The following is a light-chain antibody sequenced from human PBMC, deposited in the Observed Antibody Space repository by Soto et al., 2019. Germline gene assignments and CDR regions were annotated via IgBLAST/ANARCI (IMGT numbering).Light chain of an antibody. CDR1: QGIYTW. CDR2: ATS. Sequence: DIQMTQSPSSLSASVGDRVTITCRASQGIYTWLAWYQERPEKAPKSLIYATSSLQNGVPARFSGSGSGTDFALKISRVEADDVGVYYCMQATHWPITFGQGTRLEIK. V-gene: IGKV1D-16*01. CDR3: MQATHWPIT. J-gene: IGKJ5*01.